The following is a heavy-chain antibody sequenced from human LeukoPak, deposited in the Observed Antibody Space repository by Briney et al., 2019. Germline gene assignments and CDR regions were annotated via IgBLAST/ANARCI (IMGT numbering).Heavy chain of an antibody. CDR2: IYYSGGT. Sequence: PSETLSLTCTVSGGSISSYYWSWIRQPPGKGLEWIGYIYYSGGTNYNSSLKSRVTISVDKTKNQFSLGLSSVTAADTAVYYCVRHYYYNMDVWGIGATVTVSS. CDR1: GGSISSYY. CDR3: VRHYYYNMDV. J-gene: IGHJ6*03. V-gene: IGHV4-59*12.